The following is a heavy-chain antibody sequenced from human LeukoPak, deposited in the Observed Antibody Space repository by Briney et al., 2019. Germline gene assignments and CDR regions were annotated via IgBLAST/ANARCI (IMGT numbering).Heavy chain of an antibody. CDR3: ARGARYYYDSSGYYYGSDDAFDI. CDR1: RGSISSYY. J-gene: IGHJ3*02. Sequence: PSETLSLTCTVSRGSISSYYWSWIRQPPGKGLEWIGYIYYSGSTKYNPSLKSRVTISVDTSKNQFSLKLSSVTDADTAVYYCARGARYYYDSSGYYYGSDDAFDIWGQGTMVTVSS. V-gene: IGHV4-59*01. CDR2: IYYSGST. D-gene: IGHD3-22*01.